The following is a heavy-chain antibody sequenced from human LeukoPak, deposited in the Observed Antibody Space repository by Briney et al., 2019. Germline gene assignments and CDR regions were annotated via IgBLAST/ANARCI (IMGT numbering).Heavy chain of an antibody. Sequence: PGRSLRLSCAASGFTFSRYGMHWVRQAPGKGLEWVAVISYDGSNKYYADSVKGRFTISRDNSKNTLYLQMNSLRAEDTAVYYCAKGALVATVDDYYGMDVWGQGTTVTVSS. CDR2: ISYDGSNK. D-gene: IGHD5-12*01. CDR3: AKGALVATVDDYYGMDV. V-gene: IGHV3-30*18. CDR1: GFTFSRYG. J-gene: IGHJ6*02.